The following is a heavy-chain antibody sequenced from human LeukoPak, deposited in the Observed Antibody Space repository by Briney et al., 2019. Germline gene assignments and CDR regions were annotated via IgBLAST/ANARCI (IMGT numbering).Heavy chain of an antibody. Sequence: ASVKVSCKASGYTFTSYYMHWVRQAPGQGLEWMGIINPSGGSTSYAQKFQGRVTMTRDVSTSTVYMELSSLRSEDTAVYYCAKGLEVRGQFDYWGQGTLVTVSS. CDR1: GYTFTSYY. V-gene: IGHV1-46*01. J-gene: IGHJ4*02. CDR3: AKGLEVRGQFDY. CDR2: INPSGGST. D-gene: IGHD3-10*01.